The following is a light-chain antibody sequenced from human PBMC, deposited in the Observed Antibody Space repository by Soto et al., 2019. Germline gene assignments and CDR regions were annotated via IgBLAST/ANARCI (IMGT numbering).Light chain of an antibody. J-gene: IGKJ1*01. CDR3: QQSYITPRT. Sequence: IVLTHSPSALSLSPGERATLSCRASQSVSSSYLAWYQQKPGQAPRLLIYGASSRATGIPDRFSGSGSGTDFTLTISRLEPEDFATYYCQQSYITPRTFGQGTKVDIK. V-gene: IGKV3-20*01. CDR2: GAS. CDR1: QSVSSSY.